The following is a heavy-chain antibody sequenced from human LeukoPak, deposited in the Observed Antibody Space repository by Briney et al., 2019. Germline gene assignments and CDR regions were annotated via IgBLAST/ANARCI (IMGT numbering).Heavy chain of an antibody. D-gene: IGHD3-10*01. CDR1: GFTVSSNY. CDR2: IYRGGST. Sequence: GGSLRLSCAASGFTVSSNYMSWVRQAPGKGLEWVSVIYRGGSTYYADPVKGRFTISRDNSKNTLYLQMNSLRAEDTAVYYCASAHLDGSGSYYMDHWGQGTLVTVSS. J-gene: IGHJ4*02. V-gene: IGHV3-53*01. CDR3: ASAHLDGSGSYYMDH.